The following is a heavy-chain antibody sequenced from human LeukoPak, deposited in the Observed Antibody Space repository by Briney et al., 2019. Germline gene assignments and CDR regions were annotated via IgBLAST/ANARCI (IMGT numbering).Heavy chain of an antibody. D-gene: IGHD6-13*01. CDR2: IYYSGST. V-gene: IGHV4-59*01. Sequence: SETLSLTCTVSSGSLSGYYWTWIRQSPGKGLEWIAYIYYSGSTNYNPSLKSRVTISVDTSKNQFSLRLSSVTAADTAVFYCARDGFVGAADYWGQGTLVTVSS. CDR1: SGSLSGYY. CDR3: ARDGFVGAADY. J-gene: IGHJ4*02.